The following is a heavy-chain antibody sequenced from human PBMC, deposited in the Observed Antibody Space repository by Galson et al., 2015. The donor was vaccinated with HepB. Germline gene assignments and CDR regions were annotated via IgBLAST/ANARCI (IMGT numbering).Heavy chain of an antibody. CDR3: AREEEMATMGVY. D-gene: IGHD5-24*01. V-gene: IGHV3-33*01. CDR1: GFTFSSYG. CDR2: IWYDGSNK. J-gene: IGHJ4*02. Sequence: SLRLSCAASGFTFSSYGMHWVRQAPGKGLEWVAVIWYDGSNKYYADSVKGRFTISRDNSKNTLYLQMNSLRAEDTAVYYCAREEEMATMGVYWGQGTLVTVSS.